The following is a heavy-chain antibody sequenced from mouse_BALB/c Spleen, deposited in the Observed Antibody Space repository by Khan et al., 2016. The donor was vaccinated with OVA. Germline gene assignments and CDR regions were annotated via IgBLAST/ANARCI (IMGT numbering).Heavy chain of an antibody. V-gene: IGHV3-2*02. CDR3: ARTARITY. CDR2: ISYSGST. J-gene: IGHJ2*01. CDR1: GYSITSGYG. Sequence: VQLQQSGPGLVKPSQSLSLTCTVTGYSITSGYGWNWIRQFPGNKLEWMGYISYSGSTNYNPSLKSRISITRDTSKNQFFLQLNSVTTEDTATYYCARTARITYWSQGTTLTVSS. D-gene: IGHD1-2*01.